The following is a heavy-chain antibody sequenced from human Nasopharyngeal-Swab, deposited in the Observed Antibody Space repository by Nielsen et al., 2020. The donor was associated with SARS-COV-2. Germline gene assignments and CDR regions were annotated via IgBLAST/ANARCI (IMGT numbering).Heavy chain of an antibody. CDR2: TYYSGST. Sequence: SETLSLTCTVSGGSVSSGSYYWSWLRQPPGKGLEWIGYTYYSGSTNYNPSLKSRVTISVDTSKNQFSLKLSSVTAADTAVYYCARAPYYYGSGSYYHWGRGTLVTVSS. V-gene: IGHV4-61*01. J-gene: IGHJ5*02. CDR3: ARAPYYYGSGSYYH. CDR1: GGSVSSGSYY. D-gene: IGHD3-10*01.